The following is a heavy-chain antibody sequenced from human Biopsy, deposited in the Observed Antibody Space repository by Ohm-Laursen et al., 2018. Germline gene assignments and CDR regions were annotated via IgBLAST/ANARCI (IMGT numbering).Heavy chain of an antibody. Sequence: SLRLSCTAPGFTFISYGMHWVRQAPGKGLEWVSLISNDGDIKYSADSMEGRFTISRDNSRNTLFLQMNSLKAEDTAVYYCAKDRFPYTSGYSSVFEYWGQGTLVTVSS. J-gene: IGHJ4*02. CDR3: AKDRFPYTSGYSSVFEY. D-gene: IGHD3-22*01. CDR1: GFTFISYG. CDR2: ISNDGDIK. V-gene: IGHV3-30*18.